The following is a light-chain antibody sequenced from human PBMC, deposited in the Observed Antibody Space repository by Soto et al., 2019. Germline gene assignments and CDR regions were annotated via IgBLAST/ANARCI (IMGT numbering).Light chain of an antibody. J-gene: IGKJ1*01. Sequence: DIQMTQSPSTLSGSVGDRVTITCRASQTISSWLAWYQQKPGIAPQLLIYKASTLQSGVTSRFSASGSGTEFTDTISSLQPDDFATSYCQHYNSYSEAFGQGTKVDIK. CDR2: KAS. CDR1: QTISSW. CDR3: QHYNSYSEA. V-gene: IGKV1-5*03.